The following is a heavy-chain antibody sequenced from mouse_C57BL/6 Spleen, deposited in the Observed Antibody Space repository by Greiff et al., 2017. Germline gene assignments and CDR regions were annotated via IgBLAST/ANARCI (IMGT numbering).Heavy chain of an antibody. Sequence: QVQLKQSGPELVKPGASVKISCKASGYAFSSSWMNWVKQRPGKGLEWIGRIYPGDGDTNYNGKFKGKATLTADKSSSTAYMQLSSLTSEDSAVYFCARSRAENPLYAMDYWGQGTSVTVSS. CDR3: ARSRAENPLYAMDY. J-gene: IGHJ4*01. CDR1: GYAFSSSW. D-gene: IGHD3-3*01. V-gene: IGHV1-82*01. CDR2: IYPGDGDT.